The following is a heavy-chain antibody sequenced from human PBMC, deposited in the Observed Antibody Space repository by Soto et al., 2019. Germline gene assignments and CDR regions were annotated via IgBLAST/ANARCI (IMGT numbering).Heavy chain of an antibody. CDR1: GGTFSSYA. CDR3: ARTPTTSYYDILTGYSIDY. D-gene: IGHD3-9*01. J-gene: IGHJ4*02. Sequence: QVQLVQSGAEVKKPGSSVKVSCKASGGTFSSYAISWVRQAPGQGLEWMGGIIPIFGTANYAKKFQGRVTITADKSTSTAYMELSSLRSEDTAVYYCARTPTTSYYDILTGYSIDYWGQGTLVTVSS. CDR2: IIPIFGTA. V-gene: IGHV1-69*06.